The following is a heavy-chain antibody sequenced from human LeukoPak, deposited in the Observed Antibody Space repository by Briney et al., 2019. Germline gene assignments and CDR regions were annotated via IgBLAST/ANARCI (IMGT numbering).Heavy chain of an antibody. D-gene: IGHD5-12*01. Sequence: GGSLRLSCEASGFTFSSYWMSWVRQAPGKGLEWVANIKQDGSEKYYVDSVKGRFTISRDNAKNSLYLQMNSLRAEDTAVYYCALVHGYSNKNWGQGTLVTVSS. V-gene: IGHV3-7*01. CDR2: IKQDGSEK. CDR1: GFTFSSYW. J-gene: IGHJ4*02. CDR3: ALVHGYSNKN.